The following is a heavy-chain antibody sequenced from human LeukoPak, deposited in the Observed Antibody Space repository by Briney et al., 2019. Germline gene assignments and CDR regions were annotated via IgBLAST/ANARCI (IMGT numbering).Heavy chain of an antibody. CDR3: AKGPGYCSGGSCYDYLAY. CDR2: ISGSSGST. V-gene: IGHV3-23*01. CDR1: GFTFSTYA. J-gene: IGHJ4*02. Sequence: PGGSLRLSCAASGFTFSTYAMSWVRQAPGKGLEWVSAISGSSGSTYYADSVKGRFTVSRDNSKNTLFLQMNSLRAEDTAVYYCAKGPGYCSGGSCYDYLAYWGQGTLVTVSS. D-gene: IGHD2-15*01.